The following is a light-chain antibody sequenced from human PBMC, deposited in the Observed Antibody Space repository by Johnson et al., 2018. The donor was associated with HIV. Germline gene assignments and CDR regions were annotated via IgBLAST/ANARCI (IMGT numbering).Light chain of an antibody. J-gene: IGLJ1*01. V-gene: IGLV1-51*01. Sequence: QSVLTQSPSVSAAPGQKVTISCSGSSSNIGNNYVSWYQQLPGTAPKLLIYDNNKRPSGIPDRFSGSKSGTSATLGITGLQTGDEADYYCGTWDNSLRTAGFFGPGTKVTVL. CDR2: DNN. CDR3: GTWDNSLRTAGF. CDR1: SSNIGNNY.